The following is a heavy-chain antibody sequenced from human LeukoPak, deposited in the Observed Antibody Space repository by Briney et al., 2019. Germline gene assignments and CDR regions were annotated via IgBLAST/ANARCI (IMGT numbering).Heavy chain of an antibody. CDR3: AGRHCSGGGCYFAGADPFDY. J-gene: IGHJ4*02. CDR1: GFTVSSTY. CDR2: IYSGGNI. Sequence: GGSLRLSCAASGFTVSSTYMSWVRQAPGKGLEWISVIYSGGNIYYIESVKGRFTISRDTSKNTLYLQMNSLRAEDTAVYFCAGRHCSGGGCYFAGADPFDYWGQGTLVTVSS. D-gene: IGHD2-15*01. V-gene: IGHV3-53*01.